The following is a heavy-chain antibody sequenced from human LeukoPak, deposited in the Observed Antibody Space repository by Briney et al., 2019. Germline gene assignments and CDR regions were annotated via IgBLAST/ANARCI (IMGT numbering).Heavy chain of an antibody. J-gene: IGHJ6*03. CDR3: ARGRGLTTTYYMDV. Sequence: SSETLSLTCTVSGGSISSSSYYWGWIRQPPGKGLEWIGIINYSRSPYYNPSLKSRVTISVDTSKNQFSLKLSSVTAADTAVYYCARGRGLTTTYYMDVWGKGTTVTVSS. CDR1: GGSISSSSYY. V-gene: IGHV4-39*07. D-gene: IGHD1-1*01. CDR2: INYSRSP.